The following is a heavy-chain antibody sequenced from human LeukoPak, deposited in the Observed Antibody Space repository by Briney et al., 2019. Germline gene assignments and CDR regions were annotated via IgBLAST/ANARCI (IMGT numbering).Heavy chain of an antibody. CDR1: GYTFTSYY. Sequence: GASVKVSCKASGYTFTSYYMHWVRQAPGQGLEWMGIINPSGGSTSYAQKFQGRVTMTTDTSTSTAYMELRSLRSDDTAVYYCARSVAARQPPRDYWGQGTLVTVSS. J-gene: IGHJ4*02. CDR3: ARSVAARQPPRDY. V-gene: IGHV1-46*01. CDR2: INPSGGST. D-gene: IGHD6-6*01.